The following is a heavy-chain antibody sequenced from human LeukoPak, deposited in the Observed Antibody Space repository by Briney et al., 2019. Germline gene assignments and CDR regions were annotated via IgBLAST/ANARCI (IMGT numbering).Heavy chain of an antibody. Sequence: GGSLRLSCAASGFTFSDYGMHWVRQAPGKGLEWVAVIWYDGSNKYYADSVKGRFTISRDNSKNTLYLQMNSLRAEDTAVYYCAKALNGLVDYWGQGTLVTVSP. D-gene: IGHD6-19*01. CDR2: IWYDGSNK. V-gene: IGHV3-33*06. CDR1: GFTFSDYG. CDR3: AKALNGLVDY. J-gene: IGHJ4*02.